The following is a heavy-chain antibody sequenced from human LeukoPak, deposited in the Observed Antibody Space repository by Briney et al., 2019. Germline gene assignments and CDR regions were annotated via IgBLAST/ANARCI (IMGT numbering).Heavy chain of an antibody. J-gene: IGHJ5*02. CDR2: INHSGST. Sequence: SETLSLTCAVYGGSSSGYYWSWIRQPPGKGLEWIGEINHSGSTNYNPSLKSRVTISVDTSKNQFSLKLSSVTAADTAVYYCARGRIRAGSRINWFDPWGQGTLVSVSS. V-gene: IGHV4-34*01. D-gene: IGHD3-10*01. CDR3: ARGRIRAGSRINWFDP. CDR1: GGSSSGYY.